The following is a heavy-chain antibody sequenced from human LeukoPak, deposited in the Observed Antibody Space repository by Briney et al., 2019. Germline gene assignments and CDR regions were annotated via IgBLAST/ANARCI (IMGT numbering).Heavy chain of an antibody. Sequence: GASVMVSCKASGYTFIYDYLHWVRQAPGQGLEWMGWINPNNGGTNYAQKFQGGVTMTRDTSSSTAYMELSRLRSDDTAVYYCARGGPSIATTGAFLDYWGQGTLVTVSS. D-gene: IGHD6-13*01. CDR3: ARGGPSIATTGAFLDY. CDR2: INPNNGGT. J-gene: IGHJ4*02. CDR1: GYTFIYDY. V-gene: IGHV1-2*02.